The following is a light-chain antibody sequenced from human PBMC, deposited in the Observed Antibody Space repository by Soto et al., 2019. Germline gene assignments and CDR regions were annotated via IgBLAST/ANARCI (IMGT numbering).Light chain of an antibody. CDR1: QRVTAY. J-gene: IGKJ4*01. Sequence: EMVLTQSPAPLPLPPGERATLSSRASQRVTAYLAWYHQKPGQAPRLLTYDASNRATGIPARFSGSGSGTDFTLTISSLEPEDFAVYYCQQRSNWPPTFGGGTKVEIK. V-gene: IGKV3-11*01. CDR2: DAS. CDR3: QQRSNWPPT.